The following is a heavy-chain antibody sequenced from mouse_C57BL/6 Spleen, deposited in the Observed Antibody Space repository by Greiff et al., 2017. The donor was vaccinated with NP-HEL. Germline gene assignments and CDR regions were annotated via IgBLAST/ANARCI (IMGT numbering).Heavy chain of an antibody. D-gene: IGHD2-3*01. V-gene: IGHV1-9*01. Sequence: VKLQESGAELMRPGASVKLSCKATGYTFTGYWIEWIKQRPGHGLEWIGEILPGSGSTNYNEKFKSKATFTADTSSNTAYMQLSSLTTEDSAIYYCARRWLLHGFAYWGQGTLVTVSA. CDR1: GYTFTGYW. J-gene: IGHJ3*01. CDR2: ILPGSGST. CDR3: ARRWLLHGFAY.